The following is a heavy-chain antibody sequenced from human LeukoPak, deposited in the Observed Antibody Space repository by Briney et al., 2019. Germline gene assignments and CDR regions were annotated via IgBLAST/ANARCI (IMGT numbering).Heavy chain of an antibody. V-gene: IGHV4-4*07. D-gene: IGHD1-26*01. CDR3: ASSEVLLDAFDI. CDR1: GGSISSYY. J-gene: IGHJ3*02. CDR2: IYTSGST. Sequence: PPETLSLTCTVSGGSISSYYWSWIRQPAGKGLEWIGRIYTSGSTNYNPSLKSRVTMSVDTSKNQFSLKLSSVTAADTAVYYCASSEVLLDAFDIWGQGTMVTVSS.